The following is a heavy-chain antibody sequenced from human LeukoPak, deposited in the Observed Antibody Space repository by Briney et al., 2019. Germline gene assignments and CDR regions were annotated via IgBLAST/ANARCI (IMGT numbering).Heavy chain of an antibody. V-gene: IGHV3-48*03. CDR3: ARETYIDTAMDPDAFDI. J-gene: IGHJ3*02. CDR1: GFTVSSNY. D-gene: IGHD5-18*01. Sequence: PGGSLRLSCAASGFTVSSNYMTWVRQAPGKGLEWVSYISSSGSTIYYADSVKGRFTISRDNAKNSLYLQMNSLRAEDTAVYYCARETYIDTAMDPDAFDIWGQGTMVTVSS. CDR2: ISSSGSTI.